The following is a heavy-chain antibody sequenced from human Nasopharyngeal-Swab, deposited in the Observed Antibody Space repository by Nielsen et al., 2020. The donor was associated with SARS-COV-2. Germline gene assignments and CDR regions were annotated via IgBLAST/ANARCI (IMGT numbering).Heavy chain of an antibody. D-gene: IGHD3-3*01. CDR1: GFTFNNYN. Sequence: GESLKISCAASGFTFNNYNFNWVRQAPGKGLEWVSSISSSSSYIYYADSVKGRFPISRDNAKNSLYLQMNSLRAEDTAMYYCARDGLDYDFWSAYFMDVWGQGTTVTVSS. CDR3: ARDGLDYDFWSAYFMDV. CDR2: ISSSSSYI. V-gene: IGHV3-21*01. J-gene: IGHJ6*02.